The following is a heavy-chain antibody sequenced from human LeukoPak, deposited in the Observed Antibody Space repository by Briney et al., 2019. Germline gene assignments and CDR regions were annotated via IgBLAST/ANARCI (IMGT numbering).Heavy chain of an antibody. CDR2: ISGSGDAT. J-gene: IGHJ5*02. Sequence: PGGSLRLSCVASGFTFTSYGMSWVRQAPGKRLEWVSGISGSGDATYYADSVKGRFTISRDNSKNTLHLQMNSLRAKETAVYYCAKLRGLSSSSENNWFDPWGQGTLVTVSS. D-gene: IGHD6-6*01. CDR1: GFTFTSYG. CDR3: AKLRGLSSSSENNWFDP. V-gene: IGHV3-23*01.